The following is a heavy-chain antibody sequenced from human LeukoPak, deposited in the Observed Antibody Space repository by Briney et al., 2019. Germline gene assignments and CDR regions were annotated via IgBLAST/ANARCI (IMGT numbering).Heavy chain of an antibody. V-gene: IGHV3-21*01. CDR3: ARMWDYGDYKD. CDR2: ISSSSGYI. J-gene: IGHJ4*02. CDR1: GFTFTSFT. D-gene: IGHD4-17*01. Sequence: PGGSLRLSXGASGFTFTSFTMTWVRQAPGKGLEWVSSISSSSGYIYYADSVKGRFTISRDNAKNSVFLQMNSLRGEDTAVCYCARMWDYGDYKDWGQGTLVTVSS.